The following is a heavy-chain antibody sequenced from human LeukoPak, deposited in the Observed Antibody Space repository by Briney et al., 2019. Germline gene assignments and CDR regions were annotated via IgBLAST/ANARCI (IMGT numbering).Heavy chain of an antibody. V-gene: IGHV1-2*02. Sequence: ASVKVSCKASGYTFTAYYMHWVRQAPGQGLEWMGWINPNSGDTKYAQKFQGRVTMTRDTSISTAYMEVSGPTSDDTAIYYCARAGCGSGSHCADYYYGLDAWGQGTTVTVSS. CDR2: INPNSGDT. CDR1: GYTFTAYY. J-gene: IGHJ6*02. CDR3: ARAGCGSGSHCADYYYGLDA. D-gene: IGHD3-10*01.